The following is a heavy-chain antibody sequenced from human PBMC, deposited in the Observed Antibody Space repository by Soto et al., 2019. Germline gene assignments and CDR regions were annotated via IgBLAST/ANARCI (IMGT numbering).Heavy chain of an antibody. D-gene: IGHD1-1*01. CDR2: IRWNGETP. J-gene: IGHJ6*03. CDR1: GFNFDDFA. V-gene: IGHV3-9*01. CDR3: ARVKTRIVYRDYSMDV. Sequence: EVVLVESGGGLVQPGGSLRLSCVASGFNFDDFAMHWVRQAPGKGLQWVSGIRWNGETPAYGDSVKGRFIISRDNARNSLYLQMNSLSPEDTAVYFCARVKTRIVYRDYSMDVWGKGTPVTVS.